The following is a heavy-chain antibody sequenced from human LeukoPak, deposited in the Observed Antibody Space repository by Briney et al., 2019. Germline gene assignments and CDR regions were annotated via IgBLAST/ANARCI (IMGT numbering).Heavy chain of an antibody. CDR3: ARVWNYYGSGNYFITYAFDI. D-gene: IGHD3-10*01. J-gene: IGHJ3*02. V-gene: IGHV4-59*01. CDR1: GGSISTYY. Sequence: SETLSLTCTVSGGSISTYYWSWIRQPPGKGLEYIGYVYYSGSTNYKSSLQSRVTISVDTSKNQFSLKLRSVTAADTAVYYCARVWNYYGSGNYFITYAFDIWGHGTMVTVSS. CDR2: VYYSGST.